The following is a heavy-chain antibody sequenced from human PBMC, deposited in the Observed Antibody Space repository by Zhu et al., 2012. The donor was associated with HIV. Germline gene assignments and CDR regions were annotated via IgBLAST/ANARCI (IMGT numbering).Heavy chain of an antibody. Sequence: QLQESGPGLVKPSETLSLTCSISGDSISSHYWSWLRQPPGKGLEWIGYISYSGSATYNPSLKSRVTISLDTSKNQFSLNLKSVAASDTAVYFCARDRRSGWFDYWGQGTLVTVSS. D-gene: IGHD6-19*01. J-gene: IGHJ5*01. CDR3: ARDRRSGWFDY. CDR2: ISYSGSA. CDR1: GDSISSHY. V-gene: IGHV4-59*11.